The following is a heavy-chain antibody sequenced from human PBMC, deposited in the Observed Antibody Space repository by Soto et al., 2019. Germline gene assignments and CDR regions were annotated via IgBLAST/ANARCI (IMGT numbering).Heavy chain of an antibody. CDR1: GGSISSYY. V-gene: IGHV4-59*01. Sequence: SETLSLTCTVSGGSISSYYWSWIRQPPGKGLEWIGYIYYSGSTNYNPSLKSRVPISVDTSKNQFSLKLSSVTAADTAVYYCARGPGSYYGPDYWGQGTLVTVSS. CDR2: IYYSGST. CDR3: ARGPGSYYGPDY. J-gene: IGHJ4*02. D-gene: IGHD3-10*01.